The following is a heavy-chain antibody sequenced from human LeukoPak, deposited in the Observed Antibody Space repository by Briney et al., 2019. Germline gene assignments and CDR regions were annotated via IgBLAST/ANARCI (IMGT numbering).Heavy chain of an antibody. J-gene: IGHJ5*02. Sequence: GGSLRLSYAASGFTFSSYRMHWVRQAPGKGLVWVSRINSDGSSTSYADSVKGRITISRDNAKNTLYLQMNSLSAEDTAVYYCARSGSYWSNWFDPWGQGTLVTVSS. V-gene: IGHV3-74*01. CDR1: GFTFSSYR. CDR2: INSDGSST. D-gene: IGHD1-26*01. CDR3: ARSGSYWSNWFDP.